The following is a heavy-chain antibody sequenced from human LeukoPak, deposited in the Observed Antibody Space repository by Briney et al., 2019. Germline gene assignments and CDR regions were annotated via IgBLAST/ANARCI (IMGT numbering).Heavy chain of an antibody. CDR3: ARDRLGYCSSTSCFRFDP. V-gene: IGHV1-2*02. CDR1: GYTFTGYY. Sequence: ASVKVSCKASGYTFTGYYMHWVRQAPGQGLEWMGWINPNSGGTNYAQKFQGRVTMTRDTSTSTAYMELSRLRSDDTAVYYCARDRLGYCSSTSCFRFDPWGQGTLVTVSS. CDR2: INPNSGGT. J-gene: IGHJ5*02. D-gene: IGHD2-2*01.